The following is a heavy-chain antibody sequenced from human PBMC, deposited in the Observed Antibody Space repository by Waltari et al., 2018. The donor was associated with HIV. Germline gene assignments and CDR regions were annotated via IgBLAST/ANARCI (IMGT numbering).Heavy chain of an antibody. J-gene: IGHJ2*01. CDR1: GFISSNYD. V-gene: IGHV3-13*01. CDR2: IGTAGET. CDR3: ARVGPENWNLDL. Sequence: GGGLVQPGGSLRLSCAASGFISSNYDMHWVRQATGKGLEWVSAIGTAGETYYPGSVKGRFTISRENAKNSLYLQMNSLRAGDTAVYYCARVGPENWNLDLWGRGTLVTVSS.